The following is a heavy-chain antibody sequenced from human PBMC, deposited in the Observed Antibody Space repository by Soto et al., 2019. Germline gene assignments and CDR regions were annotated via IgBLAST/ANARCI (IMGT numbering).Heavy chain of an antibody. J-gene: IGHJ6*02. CDR1: GGTFSSYA. CDR3: ARRSACTNGVCYDFDYYYYGMDV. V-gene: IGHV1-69*13. D-gene: IGHD2-8*01. Sequence: WASVKVSCKASGGTFSSYAISWVRQAPGQGLEWMGGIIPIFGTANYAQKFQGRVTITADESTSTAYMELSSLRSEDTAVYYCARRSACTNGVCYDFDYYYYGMDVWGQGTTVTVSS. CDR2: IIPIFGTA.